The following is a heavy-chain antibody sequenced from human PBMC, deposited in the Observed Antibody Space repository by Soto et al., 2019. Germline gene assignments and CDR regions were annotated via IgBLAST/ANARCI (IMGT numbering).Heavy chain of an antibody. D-gene: IGHD3-22*01. Sequence: PGGSLRLSCAASGFTFSNYAMSWVRQAPGKGLEWVSGISGSGGSTKYGDSVKGRFTISRDNSKNTLYLQMNSLRADDTAVYYCAKEVRITVLVVAEDGFEIWGQGTMVTISS. CDR1: GFTFSNYA. V-gene: IGHV3-23*01. J-gene: IGHJ3*02. CDR2: ISGSGGST. CDR3: AKEVRITVLVVAEDGFEI.